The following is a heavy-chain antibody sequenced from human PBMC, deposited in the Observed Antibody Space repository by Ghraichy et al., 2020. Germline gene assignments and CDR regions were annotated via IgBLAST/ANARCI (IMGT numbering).Heavy chain of an antibody. CDR2: ISGSGGST. Sequence: LSLTCAASGFSFSTYAMSWVRQAPGRGLEWVSGISGSGGSTYYVDSVKGRFTVSRDNSKNTLFLQMNILRAEDTAVYYCAKGIAAGTSTIAYYYNGMDVWGQGTTVTVSS. CDR1: GFSFSTYA. D-gene: IGHD6-13*01. J-gene: IGHJ6*02. CDR3: AKGIAAGTSTIAYYYNGMDV. V-gene: IGHV3-23*01.